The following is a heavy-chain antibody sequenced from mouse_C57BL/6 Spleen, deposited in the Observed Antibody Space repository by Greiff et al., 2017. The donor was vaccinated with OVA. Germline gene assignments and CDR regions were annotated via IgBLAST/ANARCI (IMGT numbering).Heavy chain of an antibody. Sequence: EVKLVESGGDLVKPGGSLKLSCAASGFTFSSYGMSWVRQTPDKRLEWVATISSGGSYTYYPDSVKGRFTISRDNAKNTLYLQMSSLKSEDTAMYYCARRDGSSPWFAYWGQGTLVTVSA. J-gene: IGHJ3*01. CDR3: ARRDGSSPWFAY. CDR2: ISSGGSYT. CDR1: GFTFSSYG. V-gene: IGHV5-6*02. D-gene: IGHD1-1*01.